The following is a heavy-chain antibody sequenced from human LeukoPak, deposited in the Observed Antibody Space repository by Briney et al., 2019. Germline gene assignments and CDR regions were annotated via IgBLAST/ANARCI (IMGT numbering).Heavy chain of an antibody. CDR3: ARDTHDYGAFDI. V-gene: IGHV1-69*01. D-gene: IGHD4-17*01. Sequence: ASVKVSCKASGGTFSSYAISWVRQAPGQGLEWMGGITPIFGTANYAQKFQGRVTITADESTSTAYMELSSLRSEDTAVYYCARDTHDYGAFDIWGQGTMVTVSS. CDR1: GGTFSSYA. J-gene: IGHJ3*02. CDR2: ITPIFGTA.